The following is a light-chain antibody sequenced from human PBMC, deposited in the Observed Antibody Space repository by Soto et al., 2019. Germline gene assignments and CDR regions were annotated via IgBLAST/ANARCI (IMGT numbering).Light chain of an antibody. V-gene: IGLV2-14*01. CDR1: SNDVGGYNY. Sequence: QSVLTQPASVSGSPGRSITISCTGTSNDVGGYNYVSWYQQHLGKAPKLMIYEVSNRPSGISNRFSGSKPGNAASLTISGLQAEDEADYYCSSYTTSSTYVFGTGTKVTVL. CDR2: EVS. CDR3: SSYTTSSTYV. J-gene: IGLJ1*01.